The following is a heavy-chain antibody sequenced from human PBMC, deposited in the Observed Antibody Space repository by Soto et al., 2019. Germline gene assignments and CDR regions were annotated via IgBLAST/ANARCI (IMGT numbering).Heavy chain of an antibody. V-gene: IGHV1-46*01. Sequence: SVKVSFKASGYTFPSYYVHWVRQAPGQGLEWMGVINPGCGSTNYAQKFKGRLTMTRDTSTSTVYMELSSLRSEDTAVYYCARPTVVGATVRYFFDYWGQGTLVTVSS. CDR2: INPGCGST. D-gene: IGHD1-26*01. CDR1: GYTFPSYY. CDR3: ARPTVVGATVRYFFDY. J-gene: IGHJ4*01.